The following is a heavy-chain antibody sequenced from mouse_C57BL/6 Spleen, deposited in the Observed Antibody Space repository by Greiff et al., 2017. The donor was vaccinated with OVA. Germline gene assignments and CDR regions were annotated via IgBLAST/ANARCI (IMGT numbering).Heavy chain of an antibody. V-gene: IGHV14-1*01. J-gene: IGHJ3*01. Sequence: VQLQQSGAELVRPGASVKLSCTASGFNIKDYYMHWVKQRPEQGLEWIGRIDPEDGDTEYAPKFQGKATMTAVTSSNTAYLQLSSLTSEDTAVYYCTTDYGSSYVAYWGQGTLVTVSA. CDR1: GFNIKDYY. CDR2: IDPEDGDT. CDR3: TTDYGSSYVAY. D-gene: IGHD1-1*01.